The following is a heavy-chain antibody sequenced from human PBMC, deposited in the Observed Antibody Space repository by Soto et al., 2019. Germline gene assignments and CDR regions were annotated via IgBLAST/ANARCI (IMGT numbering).Heavy chain of an antibody. Sequence: EVQLVESGGGLVKPGGSLRLSCAASGFTFSSYSMNWVRQAPGKGLEWVSSISSSSSYIYYADSVKGRFTISRDNAKNSLCLQMNSLRAEDTAVYYCAREPHGDLGYWGQGTLVTVSS. D-gene: IGHD3-10*01. CDR3: AREPHGDLGY. V-gene: IGHV3-21*01. CDR1: GFTFSSYS. J-gene: IGHJ4*02. CDR2: ISSSSSYI.